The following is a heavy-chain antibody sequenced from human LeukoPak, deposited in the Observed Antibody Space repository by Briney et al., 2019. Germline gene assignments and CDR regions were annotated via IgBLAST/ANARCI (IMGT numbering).Heavy chain of an antibody. J-gene: IGHJ6*03. CDR2: INPNSGGT. CDR3: ARDIRRYYYYYMDV. Sequence: ASVKVSCKASGYTFTGYYMHWVRQAPGRGLEWMGWINPNSGGTNYAQKFQGRVTMTRDTSISTAYMELSRLRSDDTAVYYCARDIRRYYYYYMDVWGKGTTVTVSS. CDR1: GYTFTGYY. V-gene: IGHV1-2*02.